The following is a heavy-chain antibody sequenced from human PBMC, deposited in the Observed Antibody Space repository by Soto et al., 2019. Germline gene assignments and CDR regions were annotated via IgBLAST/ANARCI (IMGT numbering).Heavy chain of an antibody. D-gene: IGHD2-2*03. CDR2: INHSGST. V-gene: IGHV4-34*01. CDR3: AREVDIVVVPAATRFDP. CDR1: GGSFSGYY. J-gene: IGHJ5*02. Sequence: SETLSLTCAVYGGSFSGYYWNWIRQSPGTGLEWIGEINHSGSTNYNPSLKSRVTISLDTSKNQFSLNLSSVTAADTAVYYCAREVDIVVVPAATRFDPWGQGTLVTVSS.